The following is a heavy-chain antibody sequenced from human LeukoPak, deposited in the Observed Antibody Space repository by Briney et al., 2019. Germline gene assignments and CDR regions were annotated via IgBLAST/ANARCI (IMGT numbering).Heavy chain of an antibody. CDR2: IWYDGSNK. J-gene: IGHJ4*02. D-gene: IGHD6-19*01. CDR1: GFTFSSYG. CDR3: ARDFYEQWLVRYYFDY. V-gene: IGHV3-33*01. Sequence: GGSLRLSCAASGFTFSSYGMHWVRQAPGKGLEWVAVIWYDGSNKYYADPVKGRFTISRDNSKNTLYLQMNSLRAEDTAVYYCARDFYEQWLVRYYFDYWGQGTLVTVSS.